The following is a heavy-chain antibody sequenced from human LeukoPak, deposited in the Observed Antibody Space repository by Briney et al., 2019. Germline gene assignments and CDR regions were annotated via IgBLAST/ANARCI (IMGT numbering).Heavy chain of an antibody. Sequence: PGGSLRLSCAASGFTFSSYGMHWVRQAPGRGLEGVAGIWYDGSNKYYADAVKGRFTISRDNSKNTLYLQMNSPRAEDTAVYYCERARKLGCSNPLDYWGQGTLVTASS. CDR2: IWYDGSNK. CDR1: GFTFSSYG. CDR3: ERARKLGCSNPLDY. J-gene: IGHJ4*02. D-gene: IGHD3-16*01. V-gene: IGHV3-33*01.